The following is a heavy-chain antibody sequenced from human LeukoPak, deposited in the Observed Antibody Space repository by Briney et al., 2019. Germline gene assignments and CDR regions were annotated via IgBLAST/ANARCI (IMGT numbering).Heavy chain of an antibody. J-gene: IGHJ5*02. CDR2: INSDGSST. D-gene: IGHD3-3*01. CDR1: GFTFSNFW. Sequence: GGSLRLSCAASGFTFSNFWMHWVRQAPGKGLVWVSRINSDGSSTNYADSVKGRFTISRDNAKNTLYLQMNSLRAEDTAVYYCARGGDFWSGYYSSWFDPWSQETLVTVSS. CDR3: ARGGDFWSGYYSSWFDP. V-gene: IGHV3-74*01.